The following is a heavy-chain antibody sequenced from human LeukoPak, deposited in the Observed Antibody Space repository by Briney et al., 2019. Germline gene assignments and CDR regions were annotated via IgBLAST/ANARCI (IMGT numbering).Heavy chain of an antibody. J-gene: IGHJ4*02. CDR2: IYYSGST. CDR1: GGSISSSPYY. Sequence: SETLSLTCTVSGGSISSSPYYWGWIRQPPGKGLEWIGTIYYSGSTYYNPSLKSRVTISVDTSKNQFSLKLSSVTAADTAVYYCATLGYSYGTDYWGQGTLVTVSS. CDR3: ATLGYSYGTDY. V-gene: IGHV4-39*07. D-gene: IGHD5-18*01.